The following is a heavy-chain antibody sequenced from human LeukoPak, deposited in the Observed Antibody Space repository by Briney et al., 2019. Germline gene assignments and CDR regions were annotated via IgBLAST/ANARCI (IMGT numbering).Heavy chain of an antibody. J-gene: IGHJ4*02. CDR3: ARNYDILTGRCFDY. V-gene: IGHV3-23*01. CDR1: GFTFNTYT. Sequence: GPLRLSCAASGFTFNTYTLNWVRQAPGQGLEWVSAISGSGGSTYYADSVKGRFTISRGNSKNTLYLQMNSLRAEDTAVYYCARNYDILTGRCFDYWGQGTLVTVSS. CDR2: ISGSGGST. D-gene: IGHD3-9*01.